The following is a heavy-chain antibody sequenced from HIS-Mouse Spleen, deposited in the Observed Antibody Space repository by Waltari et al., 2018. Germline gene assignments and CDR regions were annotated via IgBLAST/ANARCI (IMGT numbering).Heavy chain of an antibody. V-gene: IGHV4-34*01. CDR1: GGSFSGYY. Sequence: QVQLQQWGAGLLKPSETLSLTCAVYGGSFSGYYWSWIRQPPGKGLEWIGEINHSGSTNYNPSIKSRVTISVDTSKNQFSLKLSSVTAADTAVYYCARGAGQLLDYWGQGTLVTVSS. D-gene: IGHD2-2*01. J-gene: IGHJ4*02. CDR2: INHSGST. CDR3: ARGAGQLLDY.